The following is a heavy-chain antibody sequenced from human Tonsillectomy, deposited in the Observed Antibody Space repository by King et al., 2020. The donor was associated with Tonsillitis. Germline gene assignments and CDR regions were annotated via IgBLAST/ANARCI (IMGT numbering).Heavy chain of an antibody. J-gene: IGHJ6*02. CDR1: AFTFSSAW. CDR3: TTGGSGSYLGYYGMDV. V-gene: IGHV3-15*01. CDR2: IKSKTDGGTK. Sequence: QLVQSGGGLVKPGGSLRLSCAASAFTFSSAWMSWVRQAPGKGLEWVGRIKSKTDGGTKDYAAPVQGRFTISRDDSKNTLYLQMNSLKTEDTAVYFCTTGGSGSYLGYYGMDVWGQGTTVTVSS. D-gene: IGHD3-10*01.